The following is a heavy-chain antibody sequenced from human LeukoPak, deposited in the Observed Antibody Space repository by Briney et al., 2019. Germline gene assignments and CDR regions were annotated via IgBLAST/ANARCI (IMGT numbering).Heavy chain of an antibody. V-gene: IGHV6-1*01. Sequence: SQTLSPTCAISGDSVSSNSAAWNWIRQTPSRGLEWLGRTYYRSKWYNDYAVSVKSRITINPDTSKNQFSLQLNSVTPEDTAVYYCARGRLARGSWSFDPWGQGTLVTVSS. D-gene: IGHD6-13*01. CDR3: ARGRLARGSWSFDP. J-gene: IGHJ5*02. CDR2: TYYRSKWYN. CDR1: GDSVSSNSAA.